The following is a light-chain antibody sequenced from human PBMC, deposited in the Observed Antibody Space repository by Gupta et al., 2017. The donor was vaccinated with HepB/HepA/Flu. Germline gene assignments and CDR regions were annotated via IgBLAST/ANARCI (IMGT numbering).Light chain of an antibody. V-gene: IGKV2-28*01. CDR3: RQALQTPLT. J-gene: IGKJ3*01. CDR2: LGS. Sequence: DIVMTQSPLSLPVTPGEPASISCRSSQSLLHSNGYNYLDWYLQKPGQSPQLLIYLGSNRASGVPDRFSGSGSGTDFTLKISRVEAEDVGVYYCRQALQTPLTFGPGTKVDIK. CDR1: QSLLHSNGYNY.